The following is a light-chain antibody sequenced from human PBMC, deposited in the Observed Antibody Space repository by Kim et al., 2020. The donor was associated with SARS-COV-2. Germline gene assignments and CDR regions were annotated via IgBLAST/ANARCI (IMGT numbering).Light chain of an antibody. CDR2: DVT. CDR3: SSCTISSTYV. Sequence: RSSTSHYPGTSSDMDANTNVPWYQQHPGKAPKLIIYDVTKRPSGVSDRFSGSKSGNTASLTISGLQAEDEADYYCSSCTISSTYVFGTGTKVTVL. V-gene: IGLV2-14*04. J-gene: IGLJ1*01. CDR1: SSDMDANTN.